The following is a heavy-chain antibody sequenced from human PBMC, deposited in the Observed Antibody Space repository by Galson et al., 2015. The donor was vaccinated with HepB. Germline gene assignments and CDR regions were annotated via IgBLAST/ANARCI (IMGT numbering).Heavy chain of an antibody. CDR2: IKSKHVGETT. CDR3: TTGRTPPPTGTTFYYYYGMDV. CDR1: GFSFTNAW. J-gene: IGHJ6*02. D-gene: IGHD1-1*01. Sequence: SLRLSCATSGFSFTNAWMSWVRQAPGKGLEWVGRIKSKHVGETTDYAAPVKGRFTISRDDSKNTLYLQINILKTEDTAVYYCTTGRTPPPTGTTFYYYYGMDVWGQGTTVTVSS. V-gene: IGHV3-15*01.